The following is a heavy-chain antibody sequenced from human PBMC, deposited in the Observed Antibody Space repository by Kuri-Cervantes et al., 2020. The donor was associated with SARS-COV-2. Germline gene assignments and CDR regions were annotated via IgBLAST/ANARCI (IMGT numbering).Heavy chain of an antibody. CDR1: GFTFSSYA. CDR2: ISGSGGST. CDR3: AKDSPEIVVVPAAPLYFDL. V-gene: IGHV3-23*01. J-gene: IGHJ2*01. Sequence: GESLKISCAASGFTFSSYAMSWVRQAPGKGLEWVSAISGSGGSTYYADSVKGRFTISRDNSKNTLYLQMNSLRAEDTAVYYCAKDSPEIVVVPAAPLYFDLWCRGTLVTVSS. D-gene: IGHD2-2*01.